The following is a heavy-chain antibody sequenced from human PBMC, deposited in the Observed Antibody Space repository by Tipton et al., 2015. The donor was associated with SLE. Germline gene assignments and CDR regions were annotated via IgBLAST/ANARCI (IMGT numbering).Heavy chain of an antibody. CDR3: ASLNVVATIANF. CDR1: GGSFSDYF. J-gene: IGHJ4*02. CDR2: VNHSGST. Sequence: TLSLTCAVYGGSFSDYFWTWIRQSPGKGLEWIGDVNHSGSTDYHPSLKSRVTMSVDTSKNQFSLKLSSVTAADTAVYYCASLNVVATIANFWGQGTLVTVSS. V-gene: IGHV4-34*01. D-gene: IGHD5-12*01.